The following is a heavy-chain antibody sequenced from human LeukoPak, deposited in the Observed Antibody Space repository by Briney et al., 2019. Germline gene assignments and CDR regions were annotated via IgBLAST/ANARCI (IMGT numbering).Heavy chain of an antibody. CDR3: ARLKGYDFGWAYDY. CDR1: GFTFSDYW. D-gene: IGHD5-12*01. V-gene: IGHV3-7*01. Sequence: GGSLRLSCAAPGFTFSDYWMTWVRQAPGKGLDWVANIKEDESEKYYVDSVRGRFSVSRDNAKKSLYLQMNSLRVEDTAVYYCARLKGYDFGWAYDYWGQEVLVTVSS. CDR2: IKEDESEK. J-gene: IGHJ4*02.